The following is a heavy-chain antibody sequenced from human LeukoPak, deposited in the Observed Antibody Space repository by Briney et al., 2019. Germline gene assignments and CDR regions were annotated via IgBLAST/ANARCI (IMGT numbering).Heavy chain of an antibody. CDR1: GFTFSSYS. V-gene: IGHV3-21*01. CDR3: AKPHVYGYWYFDL. Sequence: GGSLRLSCAASGFTFSSYSMNWVRQAPGKGLEWVSSISSSSSYIYYADSVKGRFTISRDYSKYTLVLQMNSLRTEDTAVYYCAKPHVYGYWYFDLWGRGTLVTVSS. D-gene: IGHD3-10*01. J-gene: IGHJ2*01. CDR2: ISSSSSYI.